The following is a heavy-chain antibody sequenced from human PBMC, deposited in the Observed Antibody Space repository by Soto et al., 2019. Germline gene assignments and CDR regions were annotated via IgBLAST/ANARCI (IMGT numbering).Heavy chain of an antibody. CDR2: IYYSGST. J-gene: IGHJ4*02. D-gene: IGHD3-10*01. CDR3: ARHRITMVRGPPSRYFDY. V-gene: IGHV4-39*01. CDR1: GGSISSSSYY. Sequence: SETLSLTCTVSGGSISSSSYYWGWIRQPPGKGLEWIGSIYYSGSTYYNPSLKSRVTISVDTSKNQFSLKLSSVTAADTAVYYCARHRITMVRGPPSRYFDYWGQGTLVTVSS.